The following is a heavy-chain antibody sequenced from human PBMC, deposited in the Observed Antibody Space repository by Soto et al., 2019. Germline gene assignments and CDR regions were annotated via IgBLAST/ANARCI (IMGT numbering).Heavy chain of an antibody. CDR1: GYTFSNFY. J-gene: IGHJ4*02. CDR2: INPNGGSK. Sequence: QVQLVQSGAEVVKPGASVRLSCKASGYTFSNFYIHWVRQAPGQGLEWMAIINPNGGSKNYAQKFQGRGTTTRDTSATTVYMELSSMRSEDTAVYYCVRVLAAGDYWGQGALVTVSS. D-gene: IGHD6-19*01. CDR3: VRVLAAGDY. V-gene: IGHV1-46*03.